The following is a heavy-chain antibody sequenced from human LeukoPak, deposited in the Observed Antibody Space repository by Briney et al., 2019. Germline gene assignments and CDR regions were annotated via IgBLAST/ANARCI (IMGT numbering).Heavy chain of an antibody. CDR3: ARDGIYGDCDI. Sequence: ASVKVSCKASGYTFITYPMHWVRQAPGQRLEWMGWTNVGNGNTKYSQKFQGRVTITRDTSASTAYMELSSLRSEDTAVYYCARDGIYGDCDIWGQGTMVTVSS. V-gene: IGHV1-3*01. CDR1: GYTFITYP. CDR2: TNVGNGNT. J-gene: IGHJ3*02. D-gene: IGHD4-17*01.